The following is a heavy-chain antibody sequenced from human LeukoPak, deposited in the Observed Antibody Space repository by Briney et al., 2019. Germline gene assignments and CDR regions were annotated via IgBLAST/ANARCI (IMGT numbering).Heavy chain of an antibody. CDR1: GGSISSSSYY. Sequence: PSETLSLTCTVSGGSISSSSYYWGWIRQPPGKGLEWIGSIYYSGSTYYNPSLKSRVTISVDTSKNQFSLKLSSVTAADTAVYYCERQIHSSSSVDDAFDIWGQGTMVTVSS. D-gene: IGHD6-6*01. CDR2: IYYSGST. J-gene: IGHJ3*02. CDR3: ERQIHSSSSVDDAFDI. V-gene: IGHV4-39*01.